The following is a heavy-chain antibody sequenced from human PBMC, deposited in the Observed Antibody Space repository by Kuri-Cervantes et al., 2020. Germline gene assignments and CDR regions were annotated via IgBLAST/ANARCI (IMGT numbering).Heavy chain of an antibody. CDR1: GFTFSSYG. D-gene: IGHD3-22*01. CDR3: TRQVGGYDF. J-gene: IGHJ4*02. V-gene: IGHV3-30*03. Sequence: GESLKISCAASGFTFSSYGMHWVRQAPGKGLEWVAVISYDGRNKDYADSVKGRFTISRDNSKNTLYLQMNSLRAEDAAVYYCTRQVGGYDFWGQGTLVTVSS. CDR2: ISYDGRNK.